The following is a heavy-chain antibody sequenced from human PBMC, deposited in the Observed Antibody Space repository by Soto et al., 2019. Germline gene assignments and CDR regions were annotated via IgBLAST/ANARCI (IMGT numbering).Heavy chain of an antibody. Sequence: GASVKVSCKASGYTFTSYAMHWVRQAPGQRLEWMGWINAGNGNTKYAQKFQGRVTITTDKSTSTAYMELSSLRSEDTAVYYCARGKIFGVVIMDYYFDYWGQGTLVTVSS. J-gene: IGHJ4*02. CDR3: ARGKIFGVVIMDYYFDY. CDR2: INAGNGNT. V-gene: IGHV1-3*01. D-gene: IGHD3-3*01. CDR1: GYTFTSYA.